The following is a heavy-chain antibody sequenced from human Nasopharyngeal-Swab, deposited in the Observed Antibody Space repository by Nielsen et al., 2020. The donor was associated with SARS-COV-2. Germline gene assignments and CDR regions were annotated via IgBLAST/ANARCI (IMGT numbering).Heavy chain of an antibody. J-gene: IGHJ6*03. V-gene: IGHV3-9*01. CDR2: ITWNSENL. CDR3: AKSDYSGYGPGYYMDV. CDR1: GFTFSSYG. Sequence: SLKISCAASGFTFSSYGMHWVRQAPGKGLEWVSGITWNSENLGYADSVKGRFTISRDNARNSLYLQMNSLRPEDTALYYCAKSDYSGYGPGYYMDVWGQGTTVTVSS. D-gene: IGHD5-12*01.